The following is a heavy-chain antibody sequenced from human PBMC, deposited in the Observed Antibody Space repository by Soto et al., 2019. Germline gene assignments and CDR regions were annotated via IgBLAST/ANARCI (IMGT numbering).Heavy chain of an antibody. CDR2: IDPSDTYT. J-gene: IGHJ4*02. CDR1: GYSFTKYW. CDR3: ARQLVPPALFDY. V-gene: IGHV5-10-1*01. D-gene: IGHD2-2*01. Sequence: PGESLKISCKGSGYSFTKYWIIWVRQMPGKGLEWMGKIDPSDTYTNYSPSFQGHVTISADKSISTAYLQWNSLQTSDTAVYYCARQLVPPALFDYCGQGTLVTVSS.